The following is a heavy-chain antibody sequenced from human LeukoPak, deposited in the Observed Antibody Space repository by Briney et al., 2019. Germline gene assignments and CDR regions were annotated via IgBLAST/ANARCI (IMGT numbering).Heavy chain of an antibody. D-gene: IGHD6-19*01. J-gene: IGHJ4*02. V-gene: IGHV4-61*01. Sequence: PSETLSLTCTVSGGSISSSSYYWSWIRQPPGKGLEWIGYIYYSGSTNYNPSLKSRVTISVDTSKNQFSLKLSSVTAADTAVYYCARGGSGWWGALDYWGQGTLVTVSS. CDR1: GGSISSSSYY. CDR2: IYYSGST. CDR3: ARGGSGWWGALDY.